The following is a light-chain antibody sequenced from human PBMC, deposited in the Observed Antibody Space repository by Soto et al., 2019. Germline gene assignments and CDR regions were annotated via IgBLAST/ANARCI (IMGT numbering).Light chain of an antibody. Sequence: DIRMTQSPSSLSASVGDRVTITCRASQSIDTHLNWYQQHPGKAPNALIYEASNLQSGVPSRFSGSGSGTDVTLTIRGLQPDDSATYYCHQTYSPPDTFGQGTKVEIK. J-gene: IGKJ1*01. CDR2: EAS. V-gene: IGKV1-39*01. CDR3: HQTYSPPDT. CDR1: QSIDTH.